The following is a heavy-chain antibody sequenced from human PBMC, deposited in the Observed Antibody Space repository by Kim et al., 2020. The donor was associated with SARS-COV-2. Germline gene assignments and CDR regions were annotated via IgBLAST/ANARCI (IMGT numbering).Heavy chain of an antibody. Sequence: SETLSLTCTVSGGSISSYYWSWIRQPAGKGLEWIGRIYTSGSTNYNPSLKSRVTMSVDTSKNQFSLKLSSVTAADTAVYYCARGYDILTGYHNWFDPWGQGTLVTVSS. V-gene: IGHV4-4*07. CDR1: GGSISSYY. CDR3: ARGYDILTGYHNWFDP. J-gene: IGHJ5*02. CDR2: IYTSGST. D-gene: IGHD3-9*01.